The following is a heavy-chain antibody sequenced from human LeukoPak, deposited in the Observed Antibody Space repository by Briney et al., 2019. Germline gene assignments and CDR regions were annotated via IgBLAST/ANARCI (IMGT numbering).Heavy chain of an antibody. CDR1: GGSISSYY. J-gene: IGHJ6*02. CDR3: ASGYDFWSGPYYYYGMDV. V-gene: IGHV4-59*01. CDR2: IYYSGST. Sequence: SETLSLTCNVSGGSISSYYWSWIRQPPGKGLEWIGYIYYSGSTNYNPSLKSRVTISVDTSKNQFSLKLSSVTAADTAVYYCASGYDFWSGPYYYYGMDVWGQGTTVTVSS. D-gene: IGHD3-3*01.